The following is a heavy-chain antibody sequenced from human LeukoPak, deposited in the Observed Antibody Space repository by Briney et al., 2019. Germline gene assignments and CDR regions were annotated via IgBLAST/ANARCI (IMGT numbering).Heavy chain of an antibody. CDR1: GFTFSSYD. Sequence: GRSLRLSCAVSGFTFSSYDMHWVRQAPGKGLEWVAVISYDGNNKYQADSVKGRFTISRDNSKNTLYLQMNSLKIEDTALYHCTRLGGGSPDLIIVPGANKLKWYDPWGQGTLVTVSS. V-gene: IGHV3-30-3*01. D-gene: IGHD2-2*01. J-gene: IGHJ5*02. CDR2: ISYDGNNK. CDR3: TRLGGGSPDLIIVPGANKLKWYDP.